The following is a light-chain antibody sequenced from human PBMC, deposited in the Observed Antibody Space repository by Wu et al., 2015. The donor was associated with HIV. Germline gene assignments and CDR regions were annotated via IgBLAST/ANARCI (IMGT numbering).Light chain of an antibody. CDR2: GAS. CDR3: QQHSGWPHA. V-gene: IGKV3D-20*02. Sequence: EIVLTQSPVTLSLSPGERATLSCRASQSVSSSSLAWYQQKPGQAPRLLIYGASNRATGIPDRFSGSGSGTDFTLTISRLEPEDFAVYYCQQHSGWPHAFGGGTKVEIK. CDR1: QSVSSSS. J-gene: IGKJ4*01.